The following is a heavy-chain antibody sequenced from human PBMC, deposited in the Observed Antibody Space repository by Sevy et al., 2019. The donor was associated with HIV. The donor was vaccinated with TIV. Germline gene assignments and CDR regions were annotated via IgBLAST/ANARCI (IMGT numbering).Heavy chain of an antibody. V-gene: IGHV3-7*01. CDR2: IKQDGSER. Sequence: GGSLRLSCAASGFTFSSYWMSWVRQAPGKGLEWVANIKQDGSERYYEDSVKGRFTISRDNTKNSLYLQMNSLRVEDTAVYYCARDSQNLVVVPAATINYYYSYYMDVWGKGTTVTVSS. J-gene: IGHJ6*03. CDR3: ARDSQNLVVVPAATINYYYSYYMDV. D-gene: IGHD2-2*01. CDR1: GFTFSSYW.